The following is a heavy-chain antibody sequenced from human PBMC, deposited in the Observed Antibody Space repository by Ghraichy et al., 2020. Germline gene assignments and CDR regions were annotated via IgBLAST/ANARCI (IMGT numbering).Heavy chain of an antibody. J-gene: IGHJ5*02. CDR3: ARDYKRVYCSSTSCPPWFDP. D-gene: IGHD2-2*01. V-gene: IGHV3-33*01. Sequence: GESLNISCAASGFTFSSYGMHWVRQAPGKGLEWVAVIWYDGSNKYYADSVKGRFTISRDNSKNTLYLQMNSLRAEDTAVYYCARDYKRVYCSSTSCPPWFDPWGQGTLVTVSS. CDR1: GFTFSSYG. CDR2: IWYDGSNK.